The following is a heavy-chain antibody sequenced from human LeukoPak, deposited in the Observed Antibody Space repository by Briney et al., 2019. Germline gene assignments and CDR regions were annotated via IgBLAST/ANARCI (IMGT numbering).Heavy chain of an antibody. D-gene: IGHD5-18*01. Sequence: GASVKVSCKASGGTFSSYAISWVRQAPGQRLEWMGWINAGNGNTKYSQKFQGRVTITRDTSASTAYMELSSLGSEDTAVYYCARSGYSYGLFDYWGQGTLVTVSS. J-gene: IGHJ4*02. CDR1: GGTFSSYA. V-gene: IGHV1-3*01. CDR3: ARSGYSYGLFDY. CDR2: INAGNGNT.